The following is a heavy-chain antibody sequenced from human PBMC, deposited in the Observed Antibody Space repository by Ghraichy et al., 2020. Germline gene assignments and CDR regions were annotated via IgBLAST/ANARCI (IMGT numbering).Heavy chain of an antibody. D-gene: IGHD6-13*01. J-gene: IGHJ4*02. Sequence: SETLSLTCTVSGYSISSGYYWGWIRQPPGKGLQWIGSIYHTGGTDYNPSLRSRVAISVDTSKNQFSLELSSVTAADTAVFFCAIVAYAGNPRFDFWGQGTLVTVSS. CDR3: AIVAYAGNPRFDF. V-gene: IGHV4-38-2*02. CDR1: GYSISSGYY. CDR2: IYHTGGT.